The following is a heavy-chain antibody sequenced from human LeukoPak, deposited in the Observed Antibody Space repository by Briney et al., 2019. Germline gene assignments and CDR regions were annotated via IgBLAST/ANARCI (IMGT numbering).Heavy chain of an antibody. CDR2: IKQDGSEK. J-gene: IGHJ4*02. V-gene: IGHV3-7*01. CDR1: GFTFSSYW. CDR3: ARDVDDFWSGYSPRDHFAY. D-gene: IGHD3-3*01. Sequence: GGSLRLSCAASGFTFSSYWMSWVRQAPGKGLEWVANIKQDGSEKYYVDSVKGRFTISRDNAKNSLYLQMNSLRAEDTAVYYCARDVDDFWSGYSPRDHFAYWGQGTLVTVSS.